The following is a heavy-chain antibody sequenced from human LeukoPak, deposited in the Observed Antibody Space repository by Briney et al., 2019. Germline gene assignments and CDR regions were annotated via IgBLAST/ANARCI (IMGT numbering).Heavy chain of an antibody. CDR1: GGTFSSYA. Sequence: AASVKVSCKASGGTFSSYAISWVRQAPGQGLEWMGGIIPIFGTANYAQKFQGRVTITADESTSTAYMELSSLRSEDTAAYYCARDSSGDTYGMDVWGQGTTVTVSS. V-gene: IGHV1-69*13. J-gene: IGHJ6*02. D-gene: IGHD6-25*01. CDR2: IIPIFGTA. CDR3: ARDSSGDTYGMDV.